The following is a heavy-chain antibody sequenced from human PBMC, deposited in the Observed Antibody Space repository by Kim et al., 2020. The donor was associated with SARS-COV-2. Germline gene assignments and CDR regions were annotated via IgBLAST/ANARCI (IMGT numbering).Heavy chain of an antibody. CDR2: IYYSGST. D-gene: IGHD6-13*01. V-gene: IGHV4-59*13. CDR1: GGSISSYY. Sequence: SETLSLTCTVSGGSISSYYWSWIRQPPGKGLEWIGYIYYSGSTNYNPSLKSRVTISVDTSKNQFSLKLSSVTAADTAVYYCARANSSSWYWFEPWGQGTLVTVSS. J-gene: IGHJ5*02. CDR3: ARANSSSWYWFEP.